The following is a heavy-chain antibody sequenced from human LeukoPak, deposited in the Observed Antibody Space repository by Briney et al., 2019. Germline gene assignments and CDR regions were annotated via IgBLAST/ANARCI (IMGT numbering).Heavy chain of an antibody. V-gene: IGHV3-53*04. CDR1: GFTVSSNY. J-gene: IGHJ4*02. CDR3: ARDLSGWSDY. CDR2: IYSGGST. Sequence: GGSLRLSCAASGFTVSSNYMSWVRQAPGKGLEWVSVIYSGGSTYYADSVKGRFTNSRHNSKNTLYLQMNSLRAEDTAVYYCARDLSGWSDYWGQGTLVTVSS. D-gene: IGHD6-19*01.